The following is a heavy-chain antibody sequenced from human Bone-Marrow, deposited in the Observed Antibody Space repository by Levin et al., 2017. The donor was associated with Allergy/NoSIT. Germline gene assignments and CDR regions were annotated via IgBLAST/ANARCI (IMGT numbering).Heavy chain of an antibody. Sequence: SETLSLTCTVSGGSISSYYWSWIRQPPGKGLEWIGYIYYSGSTNYNPSLKSRVTISVDTSKNQFSLKLSSVTAADTAVYYCARGGLVSSGTVDAFDIWGQGTMVTVSS. CDR3: ARGGLVSSGTVDAFDI. J-gene: IGHJ3*02. CDR1: GGSISSYY. CDR2: IYYSGST. D-gene: IGHD3-10*01. V-gene: IGHV4-59*01.